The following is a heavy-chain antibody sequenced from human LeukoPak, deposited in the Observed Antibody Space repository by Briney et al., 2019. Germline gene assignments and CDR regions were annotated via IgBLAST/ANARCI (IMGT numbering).Heavy chain of an antibody. J-gene: IGHJ4*02. CDR1: GFTFSIFP. CDR2: ISSGSEK. V-gene: IGHV3-30*04. Sequence: WGSLRLSCEASGFTFSIFPMHFVRQAPGKGLEVVALISSGSEKYYAYSVKGRFTISRDKCQNMLYLQMNRLRAHDTAVYYCARDLALSAVYYFDSWGPGTLVIVSS. CDR3: ARDLALSAVYYFDS. D-gene: IGHD3-16*01.